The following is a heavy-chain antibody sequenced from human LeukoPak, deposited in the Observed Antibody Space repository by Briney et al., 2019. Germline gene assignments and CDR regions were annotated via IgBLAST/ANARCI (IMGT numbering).Heavy chain of an antibody. D-gene: IGHD6-13*01. J-gene: IGHJ6*02. CDR1: GYTFTGYY. CDR3: ASSTLVPSGSYYYYGMDV. CDR2: INPNSGGT. Sequence: ASVKVSCKASGYTFTGYYMHWVRQAPGQGLEWMGWINPNSGGTNYAQKFQGWVTMTRDTSISTAYMELSRLRSDDTAVYYCASSTLVPSGSYYYYGMDVWGQGTTVTVSS. V-gene: IGHV1-2*04.